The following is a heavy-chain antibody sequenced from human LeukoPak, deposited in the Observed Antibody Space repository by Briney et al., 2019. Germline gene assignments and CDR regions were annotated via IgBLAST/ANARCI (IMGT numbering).Heavy chain of an antibody. CDR1: GGSISSGDYY. V-gene: IGHV4-30-4*08. CDR3: ARESVLLWFGELFGRDAFDI. J-gene: IGHJ3*02. CDR2: IYYGGST. D-gene: IGHD3-10*01. Sequence: SETLSLTCTVSGGSISSGDYYWSWIRQPPGKGLEWIGYIYYGGSTYYNPSLKSRVTISVDTSKNQFSLELSSVTAADTAVYYCARESVLLWFGELFGRDAFDIWGQGTMVTVSS.